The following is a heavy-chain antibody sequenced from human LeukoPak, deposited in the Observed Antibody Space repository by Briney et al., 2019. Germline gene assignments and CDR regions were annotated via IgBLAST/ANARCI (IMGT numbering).Heavy chain of an antibody. Sequence: GGSLRLSCAASGFTFSSYGIHWVRQAPGKGLEWVAFIQYDGNNKYYADSVKGRFTISRDNSKNTLYLQINSLRVEDTAVYYCAKPGGSAWYDYWGQGTLVTVSS. CDR2: IQYDGNNK. CDR3: AKPGGSAWYDY. J-gene: IGHJ4*02. CDR1: GFTFSSYG. D-gene: IGHD6-19*01. V-gene: IGHV3-30*02.